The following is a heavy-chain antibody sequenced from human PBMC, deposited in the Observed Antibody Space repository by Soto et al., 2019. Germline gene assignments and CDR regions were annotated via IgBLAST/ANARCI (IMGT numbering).Heavy chain of an antibody. CDR2: ISGSGGST. CDR3: AKGLRFLGDYYYYGMDV. V-gene: IGHV3-23*01. J-gene: IGHJ6*02. Sequence: EVQLLESGGGLVQPGGSLRLSCAASGFTFSSYAMSWVRQAPGKGLEWVSAISGSGGSTYYADSVKGRFTISRDNSKNTLYRKMNSLRSEDTAVYYCAKGLRFLGDYYYYGMDVWGQGTTVTVSS. D-gene: IGHD3-3*01. CDR1: GFTFSSYA.